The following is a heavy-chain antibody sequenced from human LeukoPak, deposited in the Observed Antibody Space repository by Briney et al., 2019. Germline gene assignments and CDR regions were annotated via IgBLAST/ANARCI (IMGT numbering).Heavy chain of an antibody. Sequence: GESLKISCNTSGYTFGRYWIAWVRQMPGKGLEWMGFIYPDGSEIRYSPSFQGQVTISADKSINTAYLQWNSLKASDAAMYYCARLWWGRSWTQGYFDYWGQGTLVTVSS. CDR2: IYPDGSEI. J-gene: IGHJ4*02. CDR3: ARLWWGRSWTQGYFDY. CDR1: GYTFGRYW. V-gene: IGHV5-51*01. D-gene: IGHD6-13*01.